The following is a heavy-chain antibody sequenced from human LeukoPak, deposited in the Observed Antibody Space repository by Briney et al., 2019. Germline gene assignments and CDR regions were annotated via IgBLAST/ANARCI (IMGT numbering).Heavy chain of an antibody. CDR1: GFTFSSYA. J-gene: IGHJ5*02. CDR2: ISGSGGST. D-gene: IGHD3-22*01. Sequence: GGSLRLSCAASGFTFSSYAMSWVRQAPGKGLEWVSAISGSGGSTYYADSVKGRFTISRDNSKNTLYLQMNSLRAEDSAVYYCAKEIEDSSGYPIFDPWGQGTLVTVSS. V-gene: IGHV3-23*01. CDR3: AKEIEDSSGYPIFDP.